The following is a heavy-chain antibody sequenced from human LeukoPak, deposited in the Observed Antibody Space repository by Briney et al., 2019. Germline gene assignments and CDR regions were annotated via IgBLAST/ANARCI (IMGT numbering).Heavy chain of an antibody. Sequence: SQTLSLTCTVSGGSIRNGNYYWSWIRQPAGKGLEWIGNIYYNGNTDYNPSLASRVTISVDTSKNHFSLNLRFVTAADTAVYYCARDRNSGYEFDYWGLGTLVTVSS. V-gene: IGHV4-30-4*01. CDR3: ARDRNSGYEFDY. CDR2: IYYNGNT. D-gene: IGHD5-12*01. J-gene: IGHJ4*02. CDR1: GGSIRNGNYY.